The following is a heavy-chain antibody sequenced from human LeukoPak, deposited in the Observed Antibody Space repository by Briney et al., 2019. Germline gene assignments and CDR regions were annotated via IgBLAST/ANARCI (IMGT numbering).Heavy chain of an antibody. CDR1: GGSTSSYY. J-gene: IGHJ6*02. Sequence: SETLSLTCTVSGGSTSSYYWSWIRQPPGKGLEWIGYIYYSGSTNYNPSLKSRVTISLDTSKNQFSLKLSSVTAADTAVYYCARLGLGYCSGGSCSNHYGMDVWGQGTTVTVSS. V-gene: IGHV4-59*08. CDR3: ARLGLGYCSGGSCSNHYGMDV. CDR2: IYYSGST. D-gene: IGHD2-15*01.